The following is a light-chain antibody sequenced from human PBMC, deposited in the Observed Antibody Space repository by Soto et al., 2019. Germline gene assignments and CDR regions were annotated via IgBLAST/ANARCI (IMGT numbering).Light chain of an antibody. CDR1: SSDVGGYNY. J-gene: IGLJ2*01. CDR3: SSYAGSYTSVV. Sequence: QSALTQPRSVSGSPGQSVTISCTGTSSDVGGYNYVSWYQQHPGKAPKLMIYDVSRRPSGVPDRFSGSKSGNTASLAISGLQAEDEADYYCSSYAGSYTSVVFGGGTQLTVL. CDR2: DVS. V-gene: IGLV2-11*01.